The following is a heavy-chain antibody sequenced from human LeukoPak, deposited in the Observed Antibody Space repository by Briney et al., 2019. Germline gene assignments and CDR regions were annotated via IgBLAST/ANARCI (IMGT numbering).Heavy chain of an antibody. V-gene: IGHV3-30*04. CDR1: GFTFSSYA. CDR3: AKGSYYDSSGSFYFDY. D-gene: IGHD3-22*01. CDR2: ISYDGSNK. J-gene: IGHJ4*02. Sequence: GRSLRLSCAASGFTFSSYAMHWVRQAPGKGLEWVAVISYDGSNKYYADSVKGRFTISRDNSKNTLYVQVNSLGTEDTAAYYCAKGSYYDSSGSFYFDYWGQGTLVTVSS.